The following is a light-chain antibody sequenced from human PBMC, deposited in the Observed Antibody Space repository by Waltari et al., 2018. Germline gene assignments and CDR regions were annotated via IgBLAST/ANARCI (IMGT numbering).Light chain of an antibody. CDR1: SGHSSNV. J-gene: IGLJ3*02. CDR3: QTGGHGTWV. Sequence: QLVLTQSPSASASLGASVKLTCTLSSGHSSNVIAWHQQQPAEGPRYLMKVNSDGSHSKGDEIPDRFSGSSSGAEHYLTISSLQSEDEADYYCQTGGHGTWVFGGGTKLTVL. V-gene: IGLV4-69*01. CDR2: VNSDGSH.